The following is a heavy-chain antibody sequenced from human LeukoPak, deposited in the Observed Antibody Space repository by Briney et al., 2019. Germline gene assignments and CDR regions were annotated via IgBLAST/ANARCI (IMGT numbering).Heavy chain of an antibody. D-gene: IGHD3-3*01. V-gene: IGHV4-39*01. CDR1: GGSISSSAYY. Sequence: PSETLSLTCTVSGGSISSSAYYWGWIRQPPGKGLEWIGSIYASGNTYYNPSLKSRVTISVDTSKNQFSLKLSSVTAADTAVYYCARWGGYDAFDIWGQGTMVTVSS. CDR2: IYASGNT. J-gene: IGHJ3*02. CDR3: ARWGGYDAFDI.